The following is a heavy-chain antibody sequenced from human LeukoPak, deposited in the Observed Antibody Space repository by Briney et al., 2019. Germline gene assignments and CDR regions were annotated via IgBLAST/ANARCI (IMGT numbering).Heavy chain of an antibody. CDR1: VFTFNLHA. CDR3: AKGDWFDS. V-gene: IGHV3-23*01. J-gene: IGHJ5*01. Sequence: GGSLRLSCVASVFTFNLHAMTWPRQAPGKGLEWVSAIRGTGGGGETFYADPVKGRFTISRDDSNNTVYLQMSSLRAEDMAVYYCAKGDWFDSWGPGTLVTVSS. CDR2: IRGTGGGGET.